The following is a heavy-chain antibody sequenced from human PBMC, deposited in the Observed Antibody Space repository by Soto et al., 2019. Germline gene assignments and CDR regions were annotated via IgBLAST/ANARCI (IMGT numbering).Heavy chain of an antibody. CDR2: ISGSGGST. CDR3: AKDLYSSGWLGLNRGPDY. J-gene: IGHJ4*02. D-gene: IGHD6-19*01. CDR1: GFTFSSYA. V-gene: IGHV3-23*01. Sequence: EVQLLESGGGLVQPGGSLRLSCAASGFTFSSYAMSWVRQAPGKGLEWVSAISGSGGSTYYADSVKGRFTISRDNSKNTLYLQMNSLRDEDTAVYYCAKDLYSSGWLGLNRGPDYWGQGTLVTVSS.